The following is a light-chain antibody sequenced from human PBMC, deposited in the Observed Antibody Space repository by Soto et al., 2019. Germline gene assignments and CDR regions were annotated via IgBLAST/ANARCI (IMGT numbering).Light chain of an antibody. J-gene: IGKJ4*01. CDR1: QSVSSSY. V-gene: IGKV3-20*01. Sequence: DIVLTQSPGTLALSPGERAALSCRASQSVSSSYLAWYQQKPGQAPRLLIYGASNMATGIADRFSGSGSGTDFTLTISRLEPEDVAVYYCQQYDNSPLTFGGGTKVEIK. CDR3: QQYDNSPLT. CDR2: GAS.